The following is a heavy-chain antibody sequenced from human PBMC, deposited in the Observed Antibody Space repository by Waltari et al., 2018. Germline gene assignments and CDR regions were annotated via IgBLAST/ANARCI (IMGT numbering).Heavy chain of an antibody. D-gene: IGHD3-10*01. CDR1: CTSVSDYY. CDR2: ISDRGGT. J-gene: IGHJ4*02. V-gene: IGHV4-59*02. Sequence: QVQLQESGPGLVRPPETLSLTCTVPCTSVSDYYCNWIRLPTGLGLEWMGTISDRGGTHYNPSLKSRLTMLMDTSKNQFSLILESVTAADRGLYYCTRGLFGRSWTPYYWGQGTLVTVSS. CDR3: TRGLFGRSWTPYY.